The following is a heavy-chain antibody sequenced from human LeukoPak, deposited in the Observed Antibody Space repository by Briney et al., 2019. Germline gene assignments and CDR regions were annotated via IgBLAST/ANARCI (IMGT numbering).Heavy chain of an antibody. CDR3: ATELGYGSGRLYGMDV. CDR1: GYTLTELS. CDR2: FDPEDGET. Sequence: ASVKASCKVSGYTLTELSMHWVRQAPGKGLEWMGGFDPEDGETIYAQKFQGRVTMTEDTSTDTAYMELSSLRSEDTAVYYCATELGYGSGRLYGMDVWGQGTTVTASS. D-gene: IGHD3-10*01. J-gene: IGHJ6*02. V-gene: IGHV1-24*01.